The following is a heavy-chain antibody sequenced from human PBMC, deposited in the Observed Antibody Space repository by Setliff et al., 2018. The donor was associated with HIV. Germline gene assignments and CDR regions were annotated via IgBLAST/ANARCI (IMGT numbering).Heavy chain of an antibody. CDR3: AGGGRYYLPGIAVAGIQRNWFDP. D-gene: IGHD6-19*01. Sequence: SETLSLTCAVYGGSFSGYYWNWIRQPPGNGLEWIGEINHSGSTKYNPSLKSRVTISVDMSKNQFSLKLTSVTAADTAVYYCAGGGRYYLPGIAVAGIQRNWFDPWGQGALVTVSS. V-gene: IGHV4-34*01. CDR2: INHSGST. J-gene: IGHJ5*02. CDR1: GGSFSGYY.